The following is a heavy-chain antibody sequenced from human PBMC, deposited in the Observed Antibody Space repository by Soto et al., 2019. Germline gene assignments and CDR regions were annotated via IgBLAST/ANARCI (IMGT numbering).Heavy chain of an antibody. CDR2: ISGGGSNT. D-gene: IGHD1-1*01. CDR1: GFPFSSYV. CDR3: ARVRQGCSANNCYFDP. J-gene: IGHJ5*01. V-gene: IGHV3-23*01. Sequence: EVQLLESGGGLVQRGGSLRLSCAASGFPFSSYVMSWVRQAPGKGLEWVSGISGGGSNTFYADSVKGRFTISRDNSKNTLLLQMNSLGAEDTAVYYCARVRQGCSANNCYFDPWGQGTQVTISS.